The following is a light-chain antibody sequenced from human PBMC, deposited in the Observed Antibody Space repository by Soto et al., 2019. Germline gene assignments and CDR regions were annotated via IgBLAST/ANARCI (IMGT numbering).Light chain of an antibody. J-gene: IGLJ1*01. Sequence: QSALSQPASVSGSPGQSITLSCTGTSSDVGDYNYVSWCQQHPGKAPKLMIYDVSNRPSGVSNRFSGSKSGNTASLTISGLQAEDEADYYCSSYTSSSTFYVFGTGTKVTVL. V-gene: IGLV2-14*01. CDR1: SSDVGDYNY. CDR3: SSYTSSSTFYV. CDR2: DVS.